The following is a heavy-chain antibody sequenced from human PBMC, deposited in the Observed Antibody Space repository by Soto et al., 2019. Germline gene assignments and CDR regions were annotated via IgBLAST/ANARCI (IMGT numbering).Heavy chain of an antibody. Sequence: QVQLVQSGAEVKQPGSSVKVSCKASGVTFSSYAISWVRQAPGQGLEWMGGIIPIFDTANYAQKFQGRVTITADEYTSTAYTEQSSLRSEDKAVYYCARERIAAAGWWCFDPWGKGTLVTVSS. CDR1: GVTFSSYA. CDR3: ARERIAAAGWWCFDP. J-gene: IGHJ5*02. V-gene: IGHV1-69*01. CDR2: IIPIFDTA. D-gene: IGHD6-13*01.